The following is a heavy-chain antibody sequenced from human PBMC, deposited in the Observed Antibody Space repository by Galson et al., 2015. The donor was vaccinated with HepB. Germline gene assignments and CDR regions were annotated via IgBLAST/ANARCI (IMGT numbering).Heavy chain of an antibody. J-gene: IGHJ4*02. CDR1: GYTFTSYA. Sequence: SCKASGYTFTSYAMHWVRQAPGQRLEWMGWINAGNGNTKYSQKFQGRVTITRDISASTAYMELSSLRSEDTAVYYCARDWMLAAAVYYFDYWGQGTLVTVSS. V-gene: IGHV1-3*01. D-gene: IGHD6-13*01. CDR3: ARDWMLAAAVYYFDY. CDR2: INAGNGNT.